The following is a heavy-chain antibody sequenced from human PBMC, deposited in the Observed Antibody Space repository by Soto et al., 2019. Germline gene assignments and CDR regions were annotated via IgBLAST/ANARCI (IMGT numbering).Heavy chain of an antibody. V-gene: IGHV4-34*01. CDR2: INHSGST. D-gene: IGHD3-3*01. CDR3: ARRVLRFLEWLPDPGYFDY. Sequence: KASETLSLTCAVYGGSFSGYYWSWIRQPPGKGLEWIGEINHSGSTNYNPSLKSRVTISVDTSKNQFSLKLSSVTAADTAVYYCARRVLRFLEWLPDPGYFDYWGQGTLVTVSS. CDR1: GGSFSGYY. J-gene: IGHJ4*02.